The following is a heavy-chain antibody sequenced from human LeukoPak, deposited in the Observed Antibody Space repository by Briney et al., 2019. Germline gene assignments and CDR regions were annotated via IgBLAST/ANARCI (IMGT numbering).Heavy chain of an antibody. J-gene: IGHJ4*02. D-gene: IGHD6-13*01. CDR1: GYTFTGYY. Sequence: ASVKVSCKASGYTFTGYYMHWVRQAPGQGLEWMGWINPNSGGRNYPQKFQGRVTMTRDTSISTVYMELSRLRSDDTAVYYCARAVSSWYILWGQGTLVTVSS. CDR2: INPNSGGR. V-gene: IGHV1-2*02. CDR3: ARAVSSWYIL.